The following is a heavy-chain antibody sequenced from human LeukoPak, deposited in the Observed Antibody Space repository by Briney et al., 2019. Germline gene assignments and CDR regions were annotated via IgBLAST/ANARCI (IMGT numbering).Heavy chain of an antibody. CDR2: IIPIFGTA. CDR1: GGTFSSYA. J-gene: IGHJ5*02. CDR3: ARDRYCSSTCCLNWFDP. D-gene: IGHD2-2*01. Sequence: ASVKVSCKASGGTFSSYAISWVRQAPGQGLEWMGGIIPIFGTANYAQKFQGRVTITADESTSTAYMELSSLRSEDTAVYYCARDRYCSSTCCLNWFDPWGQGTLVTVSS. V-gene: IGHV1-69*01.